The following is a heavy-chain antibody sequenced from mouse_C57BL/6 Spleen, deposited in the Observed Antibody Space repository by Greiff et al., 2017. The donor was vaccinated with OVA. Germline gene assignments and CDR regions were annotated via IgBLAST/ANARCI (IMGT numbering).Heavy chain of an antibody. CDR3: APLTTDY. CDR1: GYTFTSYW. J-gene: IGHJ4*01. V-gene: IGHV1-64*01. CDR2: IHPNSGST. Sequence: QVQLQQPGAELVKPGASVKLSCKASGYTFTSYWMHWVKQRPGQGLEWIGLIHPNSGSTNYTVKFKSKATLTVDKSSSTAYMQLCSLTAEDSAVCYWAPLTTDYWGQGTSVTVSS.